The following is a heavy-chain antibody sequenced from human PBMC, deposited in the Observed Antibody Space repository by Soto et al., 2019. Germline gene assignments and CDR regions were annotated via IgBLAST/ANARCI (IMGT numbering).Heavy chain of an antibody. CDR2: ISDSGGNT. CDR1: GFTFSSYS. D-gene: IGHD3-10*01. V-gene: IGHV3-23*01. J-gene: IGHJ4*01. CDR3: SKWSGFGDD. Sequence: EVQLTESGGGLVQPGGSLRLSCAASGFTFSSYSMTWVRQAPGKGLEWVSGISDSGGNTWYADSVKGRFTISRDNSKNTLFLQMNSLRAEDTAVYFCSKWSGFGDDWSHGTLVTISS.